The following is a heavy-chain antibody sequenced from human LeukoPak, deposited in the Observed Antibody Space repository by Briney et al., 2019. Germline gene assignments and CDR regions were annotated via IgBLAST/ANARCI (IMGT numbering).Heavy chain of an antibody. V-gene: IGHV4-39*01. Sequence: SETLSLTCTVSGGSISSSSYYWGWIRQPPGKGLEWIGSIYYSGSTYYNPSLKSRVTISVDTSKNQFSLKLSSVTAADTAVYYCASRTYCSSTSCYPNWFDPWGQGTLVTVSS. CDR2: IYYSGST. J-gene: IGHJ5*02. CDR3: ASRTYCSSTSCYPNWFDP. D-gene: IGHD2-2*01. CDR1: GGSISSSSYY.